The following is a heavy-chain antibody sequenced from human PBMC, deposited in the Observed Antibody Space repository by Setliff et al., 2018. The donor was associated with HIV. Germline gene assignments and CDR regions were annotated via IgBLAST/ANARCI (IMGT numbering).Heavy chain of an antibody. V-gene: IGHV1-18*01. CDR1: GYTFSRYD. Sequence: ASVKVSCKASGYTFSRYDVTWVRQAPGQGLEWMGGISGHNGDTKYPQKFQGRVTMTTDTSTSTAYMELRSLRSDDTAVYYCASQQDIPPAIVPFDIWGQGTMVTVSS. D-gene: IGHD2-2*01. CDR3: ASQQDIPPAIVPFDI. J-gene: IGHJ3*02. CDR2: ISGHNGDT.